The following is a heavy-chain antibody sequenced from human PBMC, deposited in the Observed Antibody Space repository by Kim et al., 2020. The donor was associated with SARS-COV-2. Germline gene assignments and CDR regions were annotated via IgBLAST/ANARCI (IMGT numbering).Heavy chain of an antibody. V-gene: IGHV4-34*01. CDR2: INHSEST. D-gene: IGHD7-27*01. Sequence: SETLSLTCAVYGGSFSGYHWSWICQAQGTGLDWIGEINHSESTNYNPSLKSRVTISVDTSKNQFSLTLRSVTAADTAVYYCARGRAGVLPVPILGIGPHYDYFVMVVWGQGTTVTVS. CDR1: GGSFSGYH. J-gene: IGHJ6*02. CDR3: ARGRAGVLPVPILGIGPHYDYFVMVV.